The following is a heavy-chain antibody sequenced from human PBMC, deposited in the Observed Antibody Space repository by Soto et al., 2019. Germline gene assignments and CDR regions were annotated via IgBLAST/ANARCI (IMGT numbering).Heavy chain of an antibody. Sequence: PGGSLRLSCAASGFTFSSYSMNWVRQAPGKGLEWASYISSSSSTIYYADSVKGRFTISRDNAKNSLYLQMNSLRAEDTAVYYCARQYCSSTSCYARNYYYYMDVWGKGTTVTVSS. CDR1: GFTFSSYS. V-gene: IGHV3-48*01. J-gene: IGHJ6*03. D-gene: IGHD2-2*01. CDR3: ARQYCSSTSCYARNYYYYMDV. CDR2: ISSSSSTI.